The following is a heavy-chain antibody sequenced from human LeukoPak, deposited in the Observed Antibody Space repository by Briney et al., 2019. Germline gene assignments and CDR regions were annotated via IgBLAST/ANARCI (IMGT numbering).Heavy chain of an antibody. J-gene: IGHJ4*02. D-gene: IGHD4-17*01. V-gene: IGHV3-23*01. Sequence: GSLRLSCAASGFTFSSYGMSWVRQAPGMGLEWVSAISGSGGSTYYADSVKGRFTISRDNSKNTLYLQMNSLRAEDTAVYYCASIRYGRNDYWGQGTLVTVSS. CDR3: ASIRYGRNDY. CDR1: GFTFSSYG. CDR2: ISGSGGST.